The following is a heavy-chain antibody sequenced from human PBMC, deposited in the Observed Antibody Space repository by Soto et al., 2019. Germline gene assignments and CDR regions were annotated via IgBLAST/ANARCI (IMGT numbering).Heavy chain of an antibody. CDR2: ISAYNGNT. CDR3: ARPRNDIVVVPAGPGSDAFDI. Sequence: GASVKVSWKASGYTFTSYGISWVRQAPGQGLEWMGWISAYNGNTNYAQKLQGRVTMTTDTSTSTAYMELRSLRSDDTAVYYCARPRNDIVVVPAGPGSDAFDIWGQGTMVTVSS. V-gene: IGHV1-18*01. J-gene: IGHJ3*02. CDR1: GYTFTSYG. D-gene: IGHD2-2*01.